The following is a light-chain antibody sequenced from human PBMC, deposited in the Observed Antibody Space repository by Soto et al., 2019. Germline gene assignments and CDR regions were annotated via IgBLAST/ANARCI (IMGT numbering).Light chain of an antibody. V-gene: IGKV3-20*01. Sequence: EIVLTQSPGTLSLSPGESATLSCRASKSLNSGYVAWYQQKPGQAPRLLIYGASGRATGIPNRFSGSGSRTDFTLTISRLEPEDFAVYYCQQYGIAPYTFGRGTKLEI. CDR3: QQYGIAPYT. CDR2: GAS. J-gene: IGKJ2*01. CDR1: KSLNSGY.